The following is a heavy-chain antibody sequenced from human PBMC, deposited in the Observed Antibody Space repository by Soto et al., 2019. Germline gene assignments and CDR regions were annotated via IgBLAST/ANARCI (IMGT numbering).Heavy chain of an antibody. J-gene: IGHJ4*02. CDR2: ISTNGTNK. V-gene: IGHV3-11*04. CDR1: GFTFSDFY. CDR3: VRVFDTYYFDL. Sequence: GGSLRPSCAASGFTFSDFYMSWIRQAPGKGLEWVSSISTNGTNKYYADSVKGRFTISRDNSKKTLYLQMNSLRAVDTAVYYCVRVFDTYYFDLWGQGNMVTVSS. D-gene: IGHD3-9*01.